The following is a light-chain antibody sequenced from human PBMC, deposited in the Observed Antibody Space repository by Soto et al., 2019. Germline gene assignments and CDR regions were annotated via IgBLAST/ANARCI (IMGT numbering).Light chain of an antibody. CDR3: SSFSRGNPLL. CDR2: EVS. Sequence: QSVLTQPASVSGSPGQSVTISCIGTGSDIGGYNYVSWYQQHPGKAPKLLIYEVSNRPSGLSNRFSGSKSGNTASLTISGPQAEAEADYYCSSFSRGNPLLFGGGTKLTVL. V-gene: IGLV2-14*01. CDR1: GSDIGGYNY. J-gene: IGLJ2*01.